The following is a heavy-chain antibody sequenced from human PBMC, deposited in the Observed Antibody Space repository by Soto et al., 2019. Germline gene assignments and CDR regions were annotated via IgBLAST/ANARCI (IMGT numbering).Heavy chain of an antibody. CDR2: ISYDGSNK. J-gene: IGHJ4*02. CDR3: AKVPDPLVVTTEMIDY. D-gene: IGHD2-21*02. CDR1: GFTFSSYG. Sequence: GGSLRLSCAASGFTFSSYGMHWVRQAPGKGLEWVAVISYDGSNKYYADSVKGRFTISRDNSKNTLYLQMNSLRAEDTAVYYCAKVPDPLVVTTEMIDYWGQGTLVTVSS. V-gene: IGHV3-30*18.